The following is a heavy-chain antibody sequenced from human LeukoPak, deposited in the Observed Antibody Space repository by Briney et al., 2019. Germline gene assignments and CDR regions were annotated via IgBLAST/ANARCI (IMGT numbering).Heavy chain of an antibody. J-gene: IGHJ5*02. V-gene: IGHV1-24*01. CDR2: FDPEDGET. D-gene: IGHD6-13*01. CDR1: GGTFSSYA. CDR3: ATAVIGDIAAVYWFDP. Sequence: ASVKVSCKASGGTFSSYAISWVRQAPGKGLEWMGGFDPEDGETIYAQKFQGRVTMTEDTSTDTAYMELSSLRSEDTAVYYCATAVIGDIAAVYWFDPWGQGTLVTVSS.